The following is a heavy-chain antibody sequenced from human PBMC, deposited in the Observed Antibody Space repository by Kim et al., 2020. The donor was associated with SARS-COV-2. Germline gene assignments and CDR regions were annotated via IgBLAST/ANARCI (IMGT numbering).Heavy chain of an antibody. CDR1: GFTFSSYA. Sequence: GGSLRLSCAASGFTFSSYAMHWVRQAPGKGLEWVAVISYDGSNKYYVDSVKGRFTISRDNSKNTLYLQMNSLRAEDTAVYYCARDHGGVAALVIGSYYY. D-gene: IGHD6-6*01. CDR2: ISYDGSNK. V-gene: IGHV3-30*04. CDR3: ARDHGGVAALVIGSYYY. J-gene: IGHJ6*01.